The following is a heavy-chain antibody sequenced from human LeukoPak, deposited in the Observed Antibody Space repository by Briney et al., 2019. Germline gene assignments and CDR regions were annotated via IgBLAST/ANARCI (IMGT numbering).Heavy chain of an antibody. J-gene: IGHJ4*02. V-gene: IGHV3-23*01. CDR2: ISGSGGST. D-gene: IGHD2-2*01. CDR3: AKYCSRTSCLTQDDY. Sequence: PGGSLRLSCAASGFTFSSYAMSWVRQAPGKGLEGVSAISGSGGSTYYADSVKGRFTISRDNSKNTLYLQMNSLRAEDTAVYYCAKYCSRTSCLTQDDYWGQGTLVTVSS. CDR1: GFTFSSYA.